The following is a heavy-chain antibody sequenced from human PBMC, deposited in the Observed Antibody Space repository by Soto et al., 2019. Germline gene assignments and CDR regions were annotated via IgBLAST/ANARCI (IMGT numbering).Heavy chain of an antibody. D-gene: IGHD2-15*01. J-gene: IGHJ4*02. CDR1: GGSMSSYY. CDR2: IYYSGTI. Sequence: LSLTCTVSGGSMSSYYWSWIRQPPGKGLEWIGYIYYSGTINYNPSLKSRVTISIDTSKNQFSLKLSSVTAADTAVYYCARGPSGDNYWGQGTLVTVSS. V-gene: IGHV4-59*01. CDR3: ARGPSGDNY.